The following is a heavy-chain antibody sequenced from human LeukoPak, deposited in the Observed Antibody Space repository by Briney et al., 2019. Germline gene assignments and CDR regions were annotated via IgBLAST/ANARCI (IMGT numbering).Heavy chain of an antibody. CDR3: ARVMNYYDSSGYSLDY. J-gene: IGHJ4*02. CDR1: GFTFSSYA. V-gene: IGHV3-64*01. Sequence: GGSLRLSCAASGFTFSSYAMHWVRQAPGKGLEYVSAISSNGGSTYYANSVKGRFTISRDNSKNTLYLQMGSLRAEDMAVYYCARVMNYYDSSGYSLDYWGQGILVTVSS. D-gene: IGHD3-22*01. CDR2: ISSNGGST.